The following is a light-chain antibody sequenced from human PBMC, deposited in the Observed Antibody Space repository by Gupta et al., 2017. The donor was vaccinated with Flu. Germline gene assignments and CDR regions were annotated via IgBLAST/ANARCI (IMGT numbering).Light chain of an antibody. CDR3: QQRSNWPLT. Sequence: PATLSLSPGERATLSCSASQSISSNLAWYQQKPGQAPRLLIYDASNRATGFPARFSGSGSGTDFTLTIISLEPEDFAVYYCQQRSNWPLTFGGGTKVEIK. J-gene: IGKJ4*01. CDR2: DAS. CDR1: QSISSN. V-gene: IGKV3-11*01.